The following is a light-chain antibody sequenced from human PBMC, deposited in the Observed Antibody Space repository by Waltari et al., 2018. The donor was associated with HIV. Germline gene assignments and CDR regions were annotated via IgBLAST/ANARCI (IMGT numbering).Light chain of an antibody. V-gene: IGLV1-40*01. CDR1: GSNIGAGYD. Sequence: QSVLTQPPSVSGAPGQRVTISCSGSGSNIGAGYDVHWYQQLPGSAPKLLIYDNTKRPSGVHDRFSGSKSGTSASLAITGLQAEDEADYYCQSYDSSLRGVFGGGTKLTVL. CDR3: QSYDSSLRGV. J-gene: IGLJ3*02. CDR2: DNT.